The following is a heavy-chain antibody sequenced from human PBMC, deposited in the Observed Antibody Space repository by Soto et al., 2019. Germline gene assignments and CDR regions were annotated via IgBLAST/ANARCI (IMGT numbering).Heavy chain of an antibody. D-gene: IGHD4-4*01. J-gene: IGHJ4*02. CDR2: IKPDGSAT. V-gene: IGHV3-7*01. CDR1: GFTFGSYW. CDR3: AREGGTVTSTFDY. Sequence: EVQLVESGGGLVQPGGSLRLSCAVSGFTFGSYWMNWVRLIPGKGLEWVAYIKPDGSATYYVDSVKGRFTISRDNAKNSLYLQMNSLRAEDTAVYYCAREGGTVTSTFDYWGQGTLVTVSS.